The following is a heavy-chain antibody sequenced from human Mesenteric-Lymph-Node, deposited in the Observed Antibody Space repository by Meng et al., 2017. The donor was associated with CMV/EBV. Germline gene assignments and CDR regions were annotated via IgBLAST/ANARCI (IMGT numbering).Heavy chain of an antibody. V-gene: IGHV1-46*01. CDR2: IDPSGDAT. CDR3: AKDGSGIDFES. Sequence: CKSSGYTFTRSYMHWVRQAPGQGFEWMGIIDPSGDATTYSQKFRGRVTMTRDTSTDTDYMELSNLRSEDTAVYYCAKDGSGIDFESWGQGTLVTVSS. D-gene: IGHD3-10*01. J-gene: IGHJ4*02. CDR1: GYTFTRSY.